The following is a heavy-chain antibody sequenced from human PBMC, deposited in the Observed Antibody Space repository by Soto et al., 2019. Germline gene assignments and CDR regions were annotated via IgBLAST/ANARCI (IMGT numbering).Heavy chain of an antibody. J-gene: IGHJ4*02. CDR2: IVVGSGNT. V-gene: IGHV1-58*01. D-gene: IGHD6-13*01. CDR1: GFTFSNSA. CDR3: ASSSSWNFVGFDY. Sequence: SVKVSCKASGFTFSNSALQWVRQARGQRLEWIGWIVVGSGNTNYAQKLQGRVTMTTDTSTSTAYMELRSLRSDDTAVYYCASSSSWNFVGFDYWGQGTLVTVSS.